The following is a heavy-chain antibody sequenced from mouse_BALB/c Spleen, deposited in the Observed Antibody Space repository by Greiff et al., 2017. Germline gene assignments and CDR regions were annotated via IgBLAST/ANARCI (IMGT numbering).Heavy chain of an antibody. CDR1: GFTFSSYA. CDR3: ARGHGDGYYAWFAY. V-gene: IGHV5-6-5*01. J-gene: IGHJ3*01. Sequence: DVKLVESGGGLVKPGGSLKLSCAASGFTFSSYAMSWVRQTPEKRLEWVASISSGGSTYYPDSVKGRFTISRDNARNILYLQMSSLRSEDTAMYYCARGHGDGYYAWFAYWGQGTLVTVSA. D-gene: IGHD2-3*01. CDR2: ISSGGST.